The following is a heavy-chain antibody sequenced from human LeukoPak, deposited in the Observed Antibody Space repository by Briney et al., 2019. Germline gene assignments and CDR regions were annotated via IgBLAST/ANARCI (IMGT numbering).Heavy chain of an antibody. D-gene: IGHD2-2*01. V-gene: IGHV3-53*01. CDR3: ARDLGYCSSTSCYYYYGMDV. CDR2: IYSGGST. CDR1: GFSVSSNY. J-gene: IGHJ6*02. Sequence: GGSLRLSCAASGFSVSSNYMSWVRQAPGKGLEWVSVIYSGGSTYYADSVKGRFTISRDNSKNTLYLQMNSLRAEDTAVYYCARDLGYCSSTSCYYYYGMDVWGQGTTVTVSS.